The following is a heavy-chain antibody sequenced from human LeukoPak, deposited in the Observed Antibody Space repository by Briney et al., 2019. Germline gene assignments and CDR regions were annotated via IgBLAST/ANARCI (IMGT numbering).Heavy chain of an antibody. J-gene: IGHJ4*02. CDR2: IYYSGST. CDR3: ASNSGSYFGDGFLDY. D-gene: IGHD1-26*01. Sequence: NPSETLSLTCTVSGGSISSSSYYWGWIRQPPGKGLEWIGSIYYSGSTYYNPSLKSRVTISVDTSKNQFSLKLSSVTAVDTAVYYCASNSGSYFGDGFLDYWGQGTLVTVSS. V-gene: IGHV4-39*07. CDR1: GGSISSSSYY.